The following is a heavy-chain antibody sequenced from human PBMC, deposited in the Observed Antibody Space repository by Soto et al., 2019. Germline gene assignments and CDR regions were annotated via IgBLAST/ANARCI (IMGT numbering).Heavy chain of an antibody. CDR3: ARDIADNYHYGSGSYQNWFDP. D-gene: IGHD3-10*01. J-gene: IGHJ5*02. CDR1: GGSISSYY. V-gene: IGHV4-59*01. Sequence: SETLSLTCTVSGGSISSYYWSWIRQPPGKGLEWIGYIYYSGSTNYNPSLKSRVTISVDTSKNQFSLKLSSVTAADTAVYYCARDIADNYHYGSGSYQNWFDPWGQGTLVTVSS. CDR2: IYYSGST.